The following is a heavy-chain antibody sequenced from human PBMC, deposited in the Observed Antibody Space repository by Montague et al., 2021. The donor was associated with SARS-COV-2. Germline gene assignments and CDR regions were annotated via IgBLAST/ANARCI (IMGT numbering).Heavy chain of an antibody. CDR1: GGSISSYY. D-gene: IGHD3-22*01. CDR2: VYFYGST. CDR3: ARDSHYYDSSCHFDY. V-gene: IGHV4-59*12. Sequence: SDTLSLTCTVSGGSISSYYYNWIRHRPATGMELDWYVYFYGSTNYNPSLTLRVTISVDTSKNQFSLKVSSVTAADTAVYYCARDSHYYDSSCHFDYWGQGTLVTVSS. J-gene: IGHJ4*02.